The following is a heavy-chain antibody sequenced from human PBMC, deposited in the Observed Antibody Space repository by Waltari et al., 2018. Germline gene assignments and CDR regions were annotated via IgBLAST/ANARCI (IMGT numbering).Heavy chain of an antibody. CDR1: GFTIGPYW. J-gene: IGHJ5*02. D-gene: IGHD2-2*03. V-gene: IGHV3-74*03. Sequence: EVQVVESGGGLVQPGGSLRLSCTASGFTIGPYWMHWVRQVPGKGLVWVAGIKHDGSITTYADPVKGRFAISRDNARNTVHLQMNGLRAEDTAVYYCGTLEAVGSWGQGTLVTVSS. CDR3: GTLEAVGS. CDR2: IKHDGSIT.